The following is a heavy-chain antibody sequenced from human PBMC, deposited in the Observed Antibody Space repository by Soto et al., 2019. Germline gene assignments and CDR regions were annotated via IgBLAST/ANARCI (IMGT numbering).Heavy chain of an antibody. CDR2: ISSSSSYI. CDR1: GFTFSSYS. D-gene: IGHD5-18*01. Sequence: GGSLRLSCAASGFTFSSYSMNWVRQAPGKGLEWVSSISSSSSYIYYADSVKGRFTISRDNAKNSLYLQMNSLRAEDTAVYYCARDNTAMDRVRIYYYYYGMDVWGQGTTVTVSS. J-gene: IGHJ6*02. V-gene: IGHV3-21*01. CDR3: ARDNTAMDRVRIYYYYYGMDV.